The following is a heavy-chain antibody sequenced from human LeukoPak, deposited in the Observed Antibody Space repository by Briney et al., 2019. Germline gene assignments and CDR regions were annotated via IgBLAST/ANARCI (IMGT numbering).Heavy chain of an antibody. Sequence: ASVKVSCKASGYTFTSYGISWVRQAPGQGLEWMGWISAYNGNTNYAQKLQGRVTMTTDTSTSTAYMELRSLRSDDTAVYYCARYQAPTMYCSGGSCYSNRFDPWGQGTLVTVSS. V-gene: IGHV1-18*01. J-gene: IGHJ5*02. D-gene: IGHD2-15*01. CDR3: ARYQAPTMYCSGGSCYSNRFDP. CDR1: GYTFTSYG. CDR2: ISAYNGNT.